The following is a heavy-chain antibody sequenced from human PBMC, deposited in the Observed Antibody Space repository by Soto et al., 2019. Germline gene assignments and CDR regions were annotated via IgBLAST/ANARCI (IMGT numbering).Heavy chain of an antibody. V-gene: IGHV4-30-2*01. J-gene: IGHJ6*02. CDR2: IYQSGST. CDR3: ATQSYSNSGAYYYYAMDV. D-gene: IGHD4-4*01. Sequence: PSETLSLTCAVSGGSISRGGYSWIWIRQPPGKGLEWIGYIYQSGSTYYNPSLKSRVTISVDRSRNQFSLKLSSVTAADTAVYFCATQSYSNSGAYYYYAMDVWGQGTTVTVSS. CDR1: GGSISRGGYS.